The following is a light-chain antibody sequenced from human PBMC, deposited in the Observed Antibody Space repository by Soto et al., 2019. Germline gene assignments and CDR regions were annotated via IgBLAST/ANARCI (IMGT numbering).Light chain of an antibody. J-gene: IGKJ3*01. CDR1: QTISNY. CDR3: QQSYNVPFT. V-gene: IGKV1-39*01. Sequence: DIQMTQSPASLAASLGDRITISCRASQTISNYLNWYHQKPGEAPKILIYGSSTLQSGVPSTFSVSGSGTEFTLSISSLQPEDFGTYYCQQSYNVPFTFGPGTKVDVK. CDR2: GSS.